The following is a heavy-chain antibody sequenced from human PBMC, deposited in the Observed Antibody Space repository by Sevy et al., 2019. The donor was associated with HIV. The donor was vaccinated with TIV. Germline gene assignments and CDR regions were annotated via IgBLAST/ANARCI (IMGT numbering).Heavy chain of an antibody. CDR1: GFTFSYYD. CDR3: ARNLDYYDTSAFYS. Sequence: GGSLRLSCAASGFTFSYYDMNWVRQAPGKGLEWVSSISSAGSYIKYGDSVKGRFTISRDNAKISLYLQMNSLRAEDTAVYFCARNLDYYDTSAFYSWGQGTPVTVSS. D-gene: IGHD3-22*01. CDR2: ISSAGSYI. V-gene: IGHV3-21*01. J-gene: IGHJ5*01.